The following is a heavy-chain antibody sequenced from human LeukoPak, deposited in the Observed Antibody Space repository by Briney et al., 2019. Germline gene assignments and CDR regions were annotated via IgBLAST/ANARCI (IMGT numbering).Heavy chain of an antibody. V-gene: IGHV4-4*07. CDR2: IYSSGST. J-gene: IGHJ6*03. D-gene: IGHD5/OR15-5a*01. CDR1: GGSISSYY. Sequence: SETLSLTCSVSGGSISSYYWSWIRQPAGKGLEWIGRIYSSGSTNYNPSLKSRVTMSVDTSKNQFSLKLTSMTAADTAVYYCARYSVSTYSYYYMDLWGKGTTVTVSS. CDR3: ARYSVSTYSYYYMDL.